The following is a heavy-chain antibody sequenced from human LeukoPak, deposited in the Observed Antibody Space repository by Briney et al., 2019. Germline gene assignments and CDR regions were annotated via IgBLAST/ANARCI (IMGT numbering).Heavy chain of an antibody. Sequence: SETLSLTCAVYGGSFSGYYWSWIRQPPGKGLEWIGEINHSGSTNYNPSLKSRVTISVDTSKNQFSLKLSSVTAADTAVYYCARGECSSGWYLSYGMDVWGQGTTVTVSS. CDR2: INHSGST. V-gene: IGHV4-34*01. CDR1: GGSFSGYY. D-gene: IGHD6-19*01. J-gene: IGHJ6*02. CDR3: ARGECSSGWYLSYGMDV.